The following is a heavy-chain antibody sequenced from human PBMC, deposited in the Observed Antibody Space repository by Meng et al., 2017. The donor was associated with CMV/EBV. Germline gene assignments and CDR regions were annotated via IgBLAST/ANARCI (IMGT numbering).Heavy chain of an antibody. Sequence: VQLQESGPGLVKPSETLSLTCTVSVGSISSYYWSWIRQPAGKGLEWIGRIYTSGSTNYNPSLKSRVTMSVDTSKNQFSLKLSSVTAADTAVYYCARDLMNCSSTSCANWFDPWGQGTLVTVSS. J-gene: IGHJ5*02. CDR2: IYTSGST. CDR1: VGSISSYY. D-gene: IGHD2-2*01. CDR3: ARDLMNCSSTSCANWFDP. V-gene: IGHV4-4*07.